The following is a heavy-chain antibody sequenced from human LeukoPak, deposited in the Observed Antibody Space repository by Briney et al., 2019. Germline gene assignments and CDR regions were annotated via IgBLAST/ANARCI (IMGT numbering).Heavy chain of an antibody. CDR1: GGSISSSSYY. CDR3: ARASHTMPISSSWFSPWTTDYGMDV. Sequence: PSETLSLTCTVSGGSISSSSYYWGWIRQPPGKGLEWIGSIYYSGSTYYNPSLKSRVTIPVDTSKNQFSLKLSSVTAADTAVYYCARASHTMPISSSWFSPWTTDYGMDVWGQGTTVTVSS. V-gene: IGHV4-39*07. J-gene: IGHJ6*02. CDR2: IYYSGST. D-gene: IGHD6-13*01.